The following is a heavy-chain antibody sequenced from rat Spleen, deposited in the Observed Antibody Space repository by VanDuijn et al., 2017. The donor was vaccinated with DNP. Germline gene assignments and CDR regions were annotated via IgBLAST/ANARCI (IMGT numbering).Heavy chain of an antibody. V-gene: IGHV5S23*01. CDR1: GFTFSDYN. J-gene: IGHJ2*01. CDR3: TRGGTYYFDY. CDR2: ITTSGDST. Sequence: EVQLVESGGDFVQPGRSLTLSCAASGFTFSDYNMAWVRQAPKRGLEWVASITTSGDSTSSPDSVKGRFTISRDDSTSTLYLQMDSLRSEDTATYYCTRGGTYYFDYWGQGVMVTVSS.